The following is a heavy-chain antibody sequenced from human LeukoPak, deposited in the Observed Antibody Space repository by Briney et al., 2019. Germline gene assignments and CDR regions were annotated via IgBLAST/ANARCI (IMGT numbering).Heavy chain of an antibody. D-gene: IGHD5-12*01. Sequence: GGSLRLSCAASGVTFSSYGMHWVRLAPGKGLEWVALISSDGNDKLYGDSVKGRFTISRDDSKSTLYLQMNSLRAEDTAVYCTTKVIRGNSGDDYDDWGQGTLVTVSS. V-gene: IGHV3-30*03. CDR3: TKVIRGNSGDDYDD. CDR1: GVTFSSYG. J-gene: IGHJ4*02. CDR2: ISSDGNDK.